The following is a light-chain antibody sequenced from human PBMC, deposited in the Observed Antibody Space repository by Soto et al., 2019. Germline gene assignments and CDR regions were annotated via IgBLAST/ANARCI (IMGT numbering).Light chain of an antibody. CDR1: SSNIGSNT. CDR2: SNN. Sequence: QLVLTQPPSASGTPGQRVTISCSGSSSNIGSNTVNWYQQLPGTAPQLLIYSNNQRPSGVPDRFSGSKSGTSASLAISGLQSEDEADYYCAAWDDSLNGHVVFGGGTKLTVL. V-gene: IGLV1-44*01. J-gene: IGLJ2*01. CDR3: AAWDDSLNGHVV.